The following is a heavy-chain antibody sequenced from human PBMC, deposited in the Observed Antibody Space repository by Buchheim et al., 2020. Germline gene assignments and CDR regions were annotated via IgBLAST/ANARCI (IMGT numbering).Heavy chain of an antibody. D-gene: IGHD6-13*01. J-gene: IGHJ2*01. CDR3: ATWTSSNWVTKWYFDL. CDR2: IWYDGSNK. CDR1: GFTFSSYG. V-gene: IGHV3-33*01. Sequence: QAQLVESGGGVVQPGRSLRLSCAASGFTFSSYGMHWVRQAPGKGLEWVAVIWYDGSNKYYADSVKGRFTISRDNSKNTLYLQMNSLRAEDTAVYYCATWTSSNWVTKWYFDLWGRGTL.